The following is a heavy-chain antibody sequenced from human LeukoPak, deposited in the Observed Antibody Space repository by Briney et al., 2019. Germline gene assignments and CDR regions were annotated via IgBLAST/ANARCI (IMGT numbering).Heavy chain of an antibody. D-gene: IGHD3-22*01. CDR3: ARQYYYDSSGYYPVHDY. CDR2: IYYSGST. CDR1: GGSMSSSSYY. Sequence: SETLSLTCTVSGGSMSSSSYYWGWIRQPPGKGLEWIGSIYYSGSTYYNPSLKSRVTISVDASKNQFSLKLSSVTAADTAVYYCARQYYYDSSGYYPVHDYWGQGTLVTVSS. V-gene: IGHV4-39*01. J-gene: IGHJ4*02.